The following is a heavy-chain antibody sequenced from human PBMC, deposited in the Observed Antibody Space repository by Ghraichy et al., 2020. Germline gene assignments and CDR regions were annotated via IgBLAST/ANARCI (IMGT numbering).Heavy chain of an antibody. V-gene: IGHV3-49*03. CDR2: IRSKAYGGTT. Sequence: GGSLRLSCTASGFTFGDYAMSWFRQAPGKGLEWVGFIRSKAYGGTTEYAASVKGRFTISRDDSKSIAYLQMNSLKTEDTAVYYCTRDHFWSGWEDGMDVWGQGTTVTVSS. J-gene: IGHJ6*02. D-gene: IGHD3-3*02. CDR3: TRDHFWSGWEDGMDV. CDR1: GFTFGDYA.